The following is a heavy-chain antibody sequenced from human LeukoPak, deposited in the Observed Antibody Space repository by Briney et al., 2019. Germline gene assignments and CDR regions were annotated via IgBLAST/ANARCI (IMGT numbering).Heavy chain of an antibody. CDR2: IYPRDGST. CDR1: GYSFTSNY. V-gene: IGHV1-46*01. CDR3: ARDQEAFDY. J-gene: IGHJ4*02. Sequence: ASVKVSCKASGYSFTSNYIHRVRQAPGQGLEWMGMIYPRDGSTSYAQKFQGRVTVTRDTSTSTVHMELSGLRSEDAAVYYCARDQEAFDYWGQGTLVTVSS.